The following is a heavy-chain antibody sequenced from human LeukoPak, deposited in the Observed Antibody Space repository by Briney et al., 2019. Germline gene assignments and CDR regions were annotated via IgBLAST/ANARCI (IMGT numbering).Heavy chain of an antibody. J-gene: IGHJ6*04. CDR3: ARSYCSGGSCSYYYYYGMDV. CDR1: GFTFSSYG. V-gene: IGHV3-33*01. CDR2: IWYDGSNK. Sequence: GRSLRLSCAASGFTFSSYGMHWVRQAPGKGLEWVAVIWYDGSNKYYADSVKGRFTISRDNCKNTLYLQMNSLRAEDTAVYYCARSYCSGGSCSYYYYYGMDVWGKGTTVTVSS. D-gene: IGHD2-15*01.